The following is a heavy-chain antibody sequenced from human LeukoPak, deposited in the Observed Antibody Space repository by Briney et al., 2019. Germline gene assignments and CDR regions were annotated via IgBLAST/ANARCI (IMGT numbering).Heavy chain of an antibody. CDR3: ARDLSPEYSSGWYVAFDI. J-gene: IGHJ3*02. V-gene: IGHV3-30*03. D-gene: IGHD6-19*01. CDR1: GFTVSSNY. Sequence: GGSLRLSCAASGFTVSSNYMSWVRQAPGKGLEWVAVISYDGSNKYYADSVKGRFTISRDNSKNTLYLQMNSLRAEDTAVYYCARDLSPEYSSGWYVAFDIWGQGTMVTVSS. CDR2: ISYDGSNK.